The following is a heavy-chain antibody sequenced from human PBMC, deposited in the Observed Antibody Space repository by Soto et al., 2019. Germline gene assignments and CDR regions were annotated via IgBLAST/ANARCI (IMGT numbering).Heavy chain of an antibody. J-gene: IGHJ5*02. Sequence: QVQLQESGPGLVKPSQTLSLTCTVSGGSISSGGYYWSWIRQHPGKGLEWIGYIYYSGSTYYNPYAKSQVTISVDTSKNQFSLELSSGTAADTAVYYCAREAAGILNWFDPWGQGTLVTVSS. CDR3: AREAAGILNWFDP. CDR1: GGSISSGGYY. V-gene: IGHV4-31*01. D-gene: IGHD6-25*01. CDR2: IYYSGST.